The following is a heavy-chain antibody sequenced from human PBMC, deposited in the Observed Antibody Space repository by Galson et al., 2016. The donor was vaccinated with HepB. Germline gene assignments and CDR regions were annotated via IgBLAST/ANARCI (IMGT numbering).Heavy chain of an antibody. D-gene: IGHD3-9*01. CDR3: ARDQHYGILTGYRHPYWYFGF. V-gene: IGHV3-48*02. CDR1: GFSFSRNN. Sequence: SLRLSCAASGFSFSRNNMNWIRQAPGKGLEWVSRISGSTTTISYADSVKGRFTISRDNAKNSLYLQMNSLRDEDPAVYYCARDQHYGILTGYRHPYWYFGFWGRGTLVTVSS. J-gene: IGHJ2*01. CDR2: ISGSTTTI.